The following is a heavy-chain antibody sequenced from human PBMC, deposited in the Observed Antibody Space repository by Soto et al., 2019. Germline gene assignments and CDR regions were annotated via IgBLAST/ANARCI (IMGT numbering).Heavy chain of an antibody. CDR2: IIPIIGII. Sequence: SVKVCCKASGGTFSTYTITWVRQAPGQGLEWMGRIIPIIGIINYAQKFQGRVTISADKFTGTAYMELTGLRSDDAAVYYCAGDPDSHYNDSHASSYPWGQGTLVTVSS. D-gene: IGHD4-4*01. CDR1: GGTFSTYT. J-gene: IGHJ5*02. V-gene: IGHV1-69*04. CDR3: AGDPDSHYNDSHASSYP.